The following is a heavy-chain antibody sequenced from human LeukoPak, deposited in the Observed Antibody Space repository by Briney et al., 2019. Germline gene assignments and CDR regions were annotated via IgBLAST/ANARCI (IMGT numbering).Heavy chain of an antibody. J-gene: IGHJ4*02. D-gene: IGHD3-22*01. CDR3: ARAPGYYDSSGCYENWFDY. Sequence: SVKVSCKASGGTFSSYAFSWVRQAPGQGLEWMGGIIPIFGTANYAQKFQGRVTITTDESTSTAYMELSSLRSEDTAVYYCARAPGYYDSSGCYENWFDYWGQGTLVTVSS. CDR1: GGTFSSYA. CDR2: IIPIFGTA. V-gene: IGHV1-69*05.